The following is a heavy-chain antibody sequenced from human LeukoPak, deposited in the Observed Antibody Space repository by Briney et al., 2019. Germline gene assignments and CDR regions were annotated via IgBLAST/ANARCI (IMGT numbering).Heavy chain of an antibody. D-gene: IGHD5-18*01. CDR1: GGSISSYY. CDR2: NYTSGST. Sequence: SETLSLTCTVSGGSISSYYWSWVRQPAGKGLEWIGGNYTSGSTNYNPSLKSRVTMSVDTSKNQFSLKLSSVTAADTAVYYCAREVDTAMDVRFDPWGQGTLVTASS. V-gene: IGHV4-4*07. J-gene: IGHJ5*02. CDR3: AREVDTAMDVRFDP.